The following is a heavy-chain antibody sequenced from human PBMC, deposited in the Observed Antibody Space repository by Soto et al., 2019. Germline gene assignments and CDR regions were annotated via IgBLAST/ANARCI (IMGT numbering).Heavy chain of an antibody. CDR3: ARNSQERRDYFDY. CDR2: IYYIGST. J-gene: IGHJ4*02. V-gene: IGHV4-59*01. D-gene: IGHD1-1*01. CDR1: GGSISSYY. Sequence: ETLSLTCTVSGGSISSYYWSWIRQPPGKGLEWIGYIYYIGSTDYNPSLKSRVTISIDTSKNQFSLKLNSVTAADTAVYYCARNSQERRDYFDYWGPGTLVTVSS.